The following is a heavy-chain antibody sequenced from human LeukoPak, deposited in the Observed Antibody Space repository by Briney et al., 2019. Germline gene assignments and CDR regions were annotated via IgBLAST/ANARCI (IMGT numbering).Heavy chain of an antibody. CDR1: GFIFSSYA. Sequence: GGSLRLSCAASGFIFSSYAMSGVRQARGKGLEWVSAISGSGGSTYYADSVKGRFTISRDNSKNTLYLQMNSLRAEDTAVYYCAKFRGYYDSSGVRTDYWGQGTLVTVSS. CDR2: ISGSGGST. V-gene: IGHV3-23*01. D-gene: IGHD3-22*01. CDR3: AKFRGYYDSSGVRTDY. J-gene: IGHJ4*02.